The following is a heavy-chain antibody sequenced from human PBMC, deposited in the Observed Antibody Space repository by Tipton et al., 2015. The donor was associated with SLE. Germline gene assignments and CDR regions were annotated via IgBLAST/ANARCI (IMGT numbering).Heavy chain of an antibody. Sequence: QVQLVQSGSELKKPGASVRVSCKDSGYTFSSYSLNWVRQAPGQGLEWMGWITTKSGDPTYAQDFAGRFVFSLDTSVSATYLEIKNLEAADTAVYYCARGGYSNGWSFDYWGQGTLVTASA. D-gene: IGHD6-19*01. V-gene: IGHV7-4-1*02. CDR2: ITTKSGDP. CDR1: GYTFSSYS. J-gene: IGHJ4*02. CDR3: ARGGYSNGWSFDY.